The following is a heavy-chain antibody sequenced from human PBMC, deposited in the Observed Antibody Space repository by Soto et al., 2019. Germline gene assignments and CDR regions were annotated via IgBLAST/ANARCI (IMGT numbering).Heavy chain of an antibody. CDR3: AAECYSTYDGSYYYYIDV. V-gene: IGHV1-24*01. CDR2: FDHEDGET. D-gene: IGHD4-4*01. J-gene: IGHJ6*03. CDR1: GYTLTESS. Sequence: SVKVSCKVSGYTLTESSMHWVRQAPGKGLEWMGGFDHEDGETIYAQKFQGRVTMTEGTSTDTAYMELSSLRSEDKVVYYCAAECYSTYDGSYYYYIDVWGKGTTVTVSS.